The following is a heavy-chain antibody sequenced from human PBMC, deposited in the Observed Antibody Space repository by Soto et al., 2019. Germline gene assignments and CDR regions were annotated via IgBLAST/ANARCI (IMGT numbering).Heavy chain of an antibody. CDR2: INHSGGT. CDR1: GGSFSGYF. D-gene: IGHD3-3*02. Sequence: QVQLQQWGAGLLKPSETLSLTCAVYGGSFSGYFWTWIRQAPGKGLEWIGKINHSGGTNYNSSLKSRVTISVDTSKNQFSLILSSVTAADTAVYYCARDRQYYHFWSGYLNEGPYGMDVWGQGTTVTVSS. J-gene: IGHJ6*02. V-gene: IGHV4-34*02. CDR3: ARDRQYYHFWSGYLNEGPYGMDV.